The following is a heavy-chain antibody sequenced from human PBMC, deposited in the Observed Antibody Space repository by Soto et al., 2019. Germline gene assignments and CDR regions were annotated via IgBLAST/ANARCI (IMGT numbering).Heavy chain of an antibody. Sequence: QVQLVQSGAEVKKPGSSVKVSCKASGGTFSSYAISWVRRAPGQGLEWMGGIIPIFGTANYAQKFQGRVTITADESTSTAYMELSSLRSEDTAVYYCAREYCSSTSCYAADYYYYGMDVWGQGTTVTVSS. J-gene: IGHJ6*02. V-gene: IGHV1-69*01. CDR2: IIPIFGTA. CDR1: GGTFSSYA. CDR3: AREYCSSTSCYAADYYYYGMDV. D-gene: IGHD2-2*01.